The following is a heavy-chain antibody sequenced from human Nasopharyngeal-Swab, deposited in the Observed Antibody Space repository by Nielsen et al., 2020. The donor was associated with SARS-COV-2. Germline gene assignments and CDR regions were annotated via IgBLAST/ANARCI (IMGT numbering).Heavy chain of an antibody. CDR1: GYTFTSYG. V-gene: IGHV1-18*04. Sequence: ASVKVSCKASGYTFTSYGISWVRQAPGQGLEWMGWISAYSGNTNYAQKLQGRVTMTTDTSTSTAYMELRSLRSDDTAVYYCASSSSGYSSSWYYYYYMDVWGKGTTVTVSS. J-gene: IGHJ6*03. D-gene: IGHD6-13*01. CDR2: ISAYSGNT. CDR3: ASSSSGYSSSWYYYYYMDV.